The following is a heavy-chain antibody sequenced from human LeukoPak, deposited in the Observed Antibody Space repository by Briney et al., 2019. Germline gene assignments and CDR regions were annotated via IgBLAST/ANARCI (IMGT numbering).Heavy chain of an antibody. Sequence: GGSLRLSCAASGFIFNAYSMNWVRQAPGKGLEWVSYISSSSTIYYADSVQGRFTISRDSAKNSLYLQMNSLRAEDTAVYYCARDADSDDYLDYWGQGTLVTVSS. D-gene: IGHD1-26*01. CDR2: ISSSSTI. CDR3: ARDADSDDYLDY. V-gene: IGHV3-48*01. CDR1: GFIFNAYS. J-gene: IGHJ4*02.